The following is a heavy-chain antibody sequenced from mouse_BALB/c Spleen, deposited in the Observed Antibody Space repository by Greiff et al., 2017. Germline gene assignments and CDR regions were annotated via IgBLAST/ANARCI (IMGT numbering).Heavy chain of an antibody. CDR2: IYPGSGST. V-gene: IGHV1S22*01. CDR1: GYTFTSYW. J-gene: IGHJ2*01. Sequence: LKQPGSELVRPGASVKLSCKASGYTFTSYWMHWVKQRHGQGLEWIGNIYPGSGSTNYDEKFKSKGTLTVDTSSSTAYMHLSSLTSEDSAVYYCTGGRYFDYWGQGTTLTVSS. CDR3: TGGRYFDY.